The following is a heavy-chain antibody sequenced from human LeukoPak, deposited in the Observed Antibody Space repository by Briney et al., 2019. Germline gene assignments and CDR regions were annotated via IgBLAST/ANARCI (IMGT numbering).Heavy chain of an antibody. D-gene: IGHD3-16*01. Sequence: CETLTLPCTVSGGSISSYSWNWIRQPPGRGLEWIGNLYYSGSTNYNPSLKSRVTMSVDTSKNQLYLTLSSVTAADTAVYYCARDGVLGGLFVWDYWGQGTLLSLFS. CDR1: GGSISSYS. CDR3: ARDGVLGGLFVWDY. V-gene: IGHV4-59*01. CDR2: LYYSGST. J-gene: IGHJ4*02.